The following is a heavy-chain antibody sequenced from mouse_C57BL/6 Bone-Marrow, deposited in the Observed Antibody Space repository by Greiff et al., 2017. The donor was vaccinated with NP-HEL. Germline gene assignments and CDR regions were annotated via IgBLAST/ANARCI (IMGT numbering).Heavy chain of an antibody. CDR1: GYTFTDYY. Sequence: QVQLKESGAELVRPGASVKLSCKASGYTFTDYYINWVKQRPGQGLEWIARIYPGSGNTYYNEKFKGKATLTAEKSSSTAYMQLSSLTSEDSAVYFCARDYYGSLWGQGTTLTVSS. CDR3: ARDYYGSL. J-gene: IGHJ2*01. CDR2: IYPGSGNT. V-gene: IGHV1-76*01. D-gene: IGHD1-1*01.